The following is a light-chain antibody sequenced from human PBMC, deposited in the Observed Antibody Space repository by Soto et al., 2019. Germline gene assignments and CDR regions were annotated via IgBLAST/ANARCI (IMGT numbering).Light chain of an antibody. CDR3: SSYTSSSTLV. CDR1: SSDIGGYNY. CDR2: EVS. Sequence: QSALTQPASVSGSPGQSITISCTGTSSDIGGYNYVSWYQQYPGKAPNLMIYEVSNRPSGISNRFSGSKSGNTASLTLSGLQAEDEADYYCSSYTSSSTLVFGGGTQLTVL. J-gene: IGLJ2*01. V-gene: IGLV2-14*01.